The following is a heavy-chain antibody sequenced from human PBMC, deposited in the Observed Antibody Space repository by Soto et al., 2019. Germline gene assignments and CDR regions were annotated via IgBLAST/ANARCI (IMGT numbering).Heavy chain of an antibody. Sequence: EVQLVASGGGLVQPGGSLRLSCAASGFTFSRYWMHWVRQAPGKGLVWVSHINSDGSSTNYADSVKGRFTISRDNAKNTLYLQVNSLRAEDTAVYYCARDLPAADDYWGQGTLVTVSS. CDR3: ARDLPAADDY. D-gene: IGHD6-25*01. CDR2: INSDGSST. J-gene: IGHJ4*02. V-gene: IGHV3-74*01. CDR1: GFTFSRYW.